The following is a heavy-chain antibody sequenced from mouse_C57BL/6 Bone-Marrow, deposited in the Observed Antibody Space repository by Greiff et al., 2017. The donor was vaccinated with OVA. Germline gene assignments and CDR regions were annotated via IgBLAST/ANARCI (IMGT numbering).Heavy chain of an antibody. CDR1: GYTFTDYT. CDR3: ARWWLLRGFAD. Sequence: VQLQQSEAELVKPGASVKISCKASGYTFTDYTIHWMKQRPEQGLEWIGYIYPRDGSTKYNEKFKGKATLTADKSSSTAYMQLNSLTSEDSAVYFCARWWLLRGFADWGQGTLVTVSA. V-gene: IGHV1-78*01. CDR2: IYPRDGST. D-gene: IGHD2-3*01. J-gene: IGHJ3*01.